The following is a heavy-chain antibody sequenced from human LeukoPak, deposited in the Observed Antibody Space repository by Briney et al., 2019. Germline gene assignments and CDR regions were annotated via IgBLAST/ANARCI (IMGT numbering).Heavy chain of an antibody. D-gene: IGHD6-13*01. V-gene: IGHV4-59*01. CDR2: IYYSGST. CDR3: ARGVYFDP. CDR1: GGSISSYY. J-gene: IGHJ5*02. Sequence: PSETLSLTCTVSGGSISSYYWSWIRQPPGKGLEWIGYIYYSGSTNYNPSLKSRVTISVDTSKNQFSLKLSSMTAADTAVYYCARGVYFDPWGQGTLVTVSS.